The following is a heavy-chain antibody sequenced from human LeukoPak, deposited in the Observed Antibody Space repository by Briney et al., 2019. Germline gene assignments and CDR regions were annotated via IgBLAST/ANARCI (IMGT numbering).Heavy chain of an antibody. CDR2: IYYSGST. V-gene: IGHV4-30-4*01. Sequence: SETLSLTCTVSGGSISSGDYYWSWIRQPPGKGLEWIGYIYYSGSTYYNPSLKSRVTISVDTSKNQFSLKLSSVTAADTAVYYCARETRPMIVVDWGQGTLVTVSS. CDR1: GGSISSGDYY. CDR3: ARETRPMIVVD. J-gene: IGHJ4*02. D-gene: IGHD3-22*01.